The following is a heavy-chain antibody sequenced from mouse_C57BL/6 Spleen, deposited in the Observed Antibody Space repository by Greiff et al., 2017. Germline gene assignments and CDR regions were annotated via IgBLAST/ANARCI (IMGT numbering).Heavy chain of an antibody. CDR2: IDPENGDT. V-gene: IGHV14-4*01. J-gene: IGHJ2*01. Sequence: EVKLQESGAELVRPGASVKLSCTASGFNIKDDYMHWVKQRPEQGLEWIGWIDPENGDTEYASKFQGKATITADTSSNTAYLQLSSLTSEDTAVYYCTTISHKAHWGQGTTLTVSS. CDR3: TTISHKAH. CDR1: GFNIKDDY.